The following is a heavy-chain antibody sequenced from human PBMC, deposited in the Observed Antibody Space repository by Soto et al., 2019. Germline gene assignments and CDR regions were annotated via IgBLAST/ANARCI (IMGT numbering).Heavy chain of an antibody. CDR1: GFTFSDLY. V-gene: IGHV3-11*06. CDR3: ARGQSSTGLDY. D-gene: IGHD4-4*01. Sequence: GESLKISCAASGFTFSDLYMNWIRQAPGKGLEWVSFISSSSNYRNYADSVKGRFTISRDNAKNSLYLQMNSLRAEDTAVYYCARGQSSTGLDYWGQGTLVTVSS. CDR2: ISSSSNYR. J-gene: IGHJ4*02.